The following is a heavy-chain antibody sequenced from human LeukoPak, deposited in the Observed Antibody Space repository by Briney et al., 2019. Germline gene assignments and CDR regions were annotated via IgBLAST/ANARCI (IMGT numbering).Heavy chain of an antibody. CDR2: IYYSGST. CDR3: ARDRTTMVRGVIQEYYFDY. D-gene: IGHD3-10*01. V-gene: IGHV4-31*03. J-gene: IGHJ4*02. CDR1: GGSISSGGYY. Sequence: SQTLSLTCTVSGGSISSGGYYWSWIRQHPGKGLEWIGYIYYSGSTYYIPSLKSRVTVSVDTSKNQFSLKLSSVTAADTAVYYCARDRTTMVRGVIQEYYFDYWGQGTLVAVSS.